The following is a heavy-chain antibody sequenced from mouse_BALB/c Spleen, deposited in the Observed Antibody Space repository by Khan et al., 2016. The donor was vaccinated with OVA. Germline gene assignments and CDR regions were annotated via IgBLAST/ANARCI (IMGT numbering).Heavy chain of an antibody. CDR3: ARAGYGGCAY. CDR1: GFTFSDYY. CDR2: ISDGGSYT. Sequence: EVELVESGGGLVKPGGSLKLSCAASGFTFSDYYMYWVRQTPEKRLEWVATISDGGSYTYYPDSVKGRFTISRDNATTNLYLQMSSLKSEDTAMYYCARAGYGGCAYWGQGTLVTVSA. V-gene: IGHV5-4*02. D-gene: IGHD1-1*02. J-gene: IGHJ3*01.